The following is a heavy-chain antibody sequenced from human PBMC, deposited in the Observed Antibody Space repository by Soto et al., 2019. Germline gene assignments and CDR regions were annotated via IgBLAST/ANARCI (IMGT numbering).Heavy chain of an antibody. CDR3: AWERGGGYFDY. CDR1: GYTFTSYD. CDR2: MNPNSDNT. V-gene: IGHV1-8*01. J-gene: IGHJ4*02. Sequence: QVQLVQSGAEVKKPGASVKVSCKASGYTFTSYDINWVRQATGQGLEWMGWMNPNSDNTGYAQKFPGRLTIPRNPSISTAYMELSSRRAEDPALYYWAWERGGGYFDYWGQGILVTVSS. D-gene: IGHD1-26*01.